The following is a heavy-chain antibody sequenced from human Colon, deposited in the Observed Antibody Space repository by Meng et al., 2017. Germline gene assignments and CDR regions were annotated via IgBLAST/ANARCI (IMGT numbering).Heavy chain of an antibody. J-gene: IGHJ5*02. CDR3: ARSVAGYNWFGP. Sequence: QLVPSGAEEKKPGASVKVSCKASGYKFTDYSMYWVRQAPGQGLEWVGWINAGNRFTKYSQKFQGRVTITMDTSASTAYMELNSLRSEDTAVYYCARSVAGYNWFGPWGQGTLVTVSS. CDR2: INAGNRFT. V-gene: IGHV1-3*05. D-gene: IGHD6-19*01. CDR1: GYKFTDYS.